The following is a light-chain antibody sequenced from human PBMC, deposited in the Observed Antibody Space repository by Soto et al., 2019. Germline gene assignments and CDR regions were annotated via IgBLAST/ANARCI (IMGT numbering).Light chain of an antibody. Sequence: EIVMTQSPATLSVSPGERATLSCRASQSVSSNLAWYQQKPGQAPRLLIFRASTRATGIPARFSGSGSGTEFTLTISSLQSEEFAVYYCQQYNNWPLTFGGWTKVEIK. CDR3: QQYNNWPLT. J-gene: IGKJ4*01. CDR2: RAS. CDR1: QSVSSN. V-gene: IGKV3-15*01.